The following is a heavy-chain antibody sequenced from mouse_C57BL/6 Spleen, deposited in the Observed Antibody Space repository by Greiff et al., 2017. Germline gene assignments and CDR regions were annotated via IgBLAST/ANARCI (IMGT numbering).Heavy chain of an antibody. V-gene: IGHV3-6*01. D-gene: IGHD2-4*01. J-gene: IGHJ2*01. CDR3: ARIYYDYDEGDY. Sequence: EVQLQQSGPGLVKPSQSLSLTCSVTGYSITSGYYWNWIRQFPGNKLEWMGYISYDGSNNYNPSLKNRISITRDTSKNQFFLKLNSVTTEDTATYYCARIYYDYDEGDYWGQGTTLTVSS. CDR2: ISYDGSN. CDR1: GYSITSGYY.